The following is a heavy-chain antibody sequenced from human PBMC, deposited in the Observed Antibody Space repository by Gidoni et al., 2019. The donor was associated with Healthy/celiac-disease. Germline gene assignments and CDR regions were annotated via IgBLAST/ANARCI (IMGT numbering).Heavy chain of an antibody. CDR1: GGSFSGYY. D-gene: IGHD6-13*01. Sequence: QVQLQQWGAGLLKPSETLSLTCAVYGGSFSGYYWSWIRQPPGKGLEWIGEINHSGSPNYNPSLKSRVTISVDTAKNQFSLKLSSVTAADTAVYYCARGGTVYSSSWYRHLDYWGQGTLVTVSS. CDR3: ARGGTVYSSSWYRHLDY. CDR2: INHSGSP. V-gene: IGHV4-34*01. J-gene: IGHJ4*02.